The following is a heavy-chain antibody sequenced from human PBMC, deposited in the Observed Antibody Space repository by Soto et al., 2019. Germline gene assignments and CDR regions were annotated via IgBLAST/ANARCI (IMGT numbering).Heavy chain of an antibody. J-gene: IGHJ5*02. D-gene: IGHD1-26*01. CDR3: ARVGVGATDPGGWFDP. CDR1: GGTFSSYA. CDR2: IIPIFGTA. V-gene: IGHV1-69*13. Sequence: GASVKVSCKASGGTFSSYAISCVRQAPGQGLEWMGGIIPIFGTANYAQKFQGRVTITADESTSTAYMELSSLRSEDTAVYYCARVGVGATDPGGWFDPWGQGTLVTVSS.